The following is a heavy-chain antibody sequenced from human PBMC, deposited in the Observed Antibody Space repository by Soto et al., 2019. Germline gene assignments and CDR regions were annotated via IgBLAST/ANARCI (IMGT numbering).Heavy chain of an antibody. CDR1: GFTFDDYA. CDR2: LSWNGASI. V-gene: IGHV3-9*01. Sequence: EVQLVESGGGLVQPGKSLRLSCAASGFTFDDYAMHWVRQVPGKGLEWVSGLSWNGASIDYAESVKGRFSISRDNGKNSLYLQMNSLRPEDTALYYCAKADSSGWHYAFDYWGQGILVTVSS. CDR3: AKADSSGWHYAFDY. J-gene: IGHJ4*02. D-gene: IGHD6-19*01.